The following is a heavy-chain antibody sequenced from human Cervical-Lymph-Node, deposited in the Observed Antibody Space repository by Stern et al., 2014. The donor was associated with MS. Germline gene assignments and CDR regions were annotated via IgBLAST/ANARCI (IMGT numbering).Heavy chain of an antibody. D-gene: IGHD4-17*01. CDR2: INHSGRP. V-gene: IGHV4-30-2*01. Sequence: VQLEESGSGLVKPSQTLSLTCAVSGGSISSGGYSWSWIRQPPGKGLEWIGYINHSGRPYDNPSLKSRVTISVDRSKNQFSLKLSSVTAADTAVYYCARSSTVTPNAFDIWGQGTMVTVS. CDR1: GGSISSGGYS. J-gene: IGHJ3*02. CDR3: ARSSTVTPNAFDI.